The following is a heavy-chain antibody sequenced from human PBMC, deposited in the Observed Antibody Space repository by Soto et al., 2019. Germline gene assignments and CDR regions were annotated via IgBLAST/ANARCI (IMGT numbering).Heavy chain of an antibody. CDR1: GYTFTSYG. CDR3: ARAFPGLVYYDSSGYDAFDI. V-gene: IGHV1-18*01. D-gene: IGHD3-22*01. CDR2: ISAYNGNT. J-gene: IGHJ3*02. Sequence: ASVKVSCKASGYTFTSYGISWVRQAPGQGLEWMGWISAYNGNTNYAQKLQGRVTMTTDTSTSTAYMELRSLRSDDTAVYYCARAFPGLVYYDSSGYDAFDIWGQGTMVTVSS.